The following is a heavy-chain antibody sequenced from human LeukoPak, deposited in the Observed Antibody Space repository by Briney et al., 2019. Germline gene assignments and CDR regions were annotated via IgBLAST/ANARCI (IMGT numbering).Heavy chain of an antibody. CDR3: ARDRHTAMVYYYYCMDV. D-gene: IGHD5-18*01. CDR2: IKQDGSEK. CDR1: GFTFRNYW. V-gene: IGHV3-7*03. J-gene: IGHJ6*03. Sequence: GGSLRLSCTDSGFTFRNYWMTWVRQAPGKGLEWVANIKQDGSEKYYVDSVKGRFTISRDNAKNSLYLQMNSLRDEDTAVYYCARDRHTAMVYYYYCMDVWGTGTTVTVSS.